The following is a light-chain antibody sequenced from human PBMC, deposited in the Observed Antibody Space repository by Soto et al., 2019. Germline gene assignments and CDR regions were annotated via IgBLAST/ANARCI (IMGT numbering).Light chain of an antibody. Sequence: EIVLTQSPGTLSLSPGERATRSCRASQSVYSSYLAWYQQRPGQAPRLLFYDASIRATGIPDRFSGSGSGTDFSLTISRLEPEDFAVYYCHQYGSSPWTFGQGTKVDI. CDR2: DAS. V-gene: IGKV3-20*01. CDR3: HQYGSSPWT. CDR1: QSVYSSY. J-gene: IGKJ1*01.